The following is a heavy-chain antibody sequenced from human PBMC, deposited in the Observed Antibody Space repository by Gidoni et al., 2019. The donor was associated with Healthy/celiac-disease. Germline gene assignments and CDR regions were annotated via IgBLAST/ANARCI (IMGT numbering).Heavy chain of an antibody. V-gene: IGHV1-69*01. D-gene: IGHD1-26*01. CDR3: ASVFLEGQCELLEGGPRSYYFDY. Sequence: VQLVQSGAEVRKPGSSVRVSCKASGGTFISYAISALLQAPGHGLEWMGVIIPIFGTANYAQKFQGRVTITADESTSTAYMELSSLRSEATAVYYCASVFLEGQCELLEGGPRSYYFDYWAPGTLVTVSS. CDR2: IIPIFGTA. J-gene: IGHJ4*02. CDR1: GGTFISYA.